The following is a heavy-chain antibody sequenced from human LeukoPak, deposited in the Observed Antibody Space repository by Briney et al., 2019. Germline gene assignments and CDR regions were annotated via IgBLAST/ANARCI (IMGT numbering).Heavy chain of an antibody. CDR2: FYISGST. CDR1: GGSISSYY. J-gene: IGHJ4*02. V-gene: IGHV4-4*07. CDR3: ARGIAAFDF. Sequence: PSETLSLTCTVSGGSISSYYWSWIRRPAGKGLEWIGRFYISGSTNYNPSLKSRVTMSVDTSKNQFPLKLSSVTAADTAVYYCARGIAAFDFWGQGTLVTVSS. D-gene: IGHD6-13*01.